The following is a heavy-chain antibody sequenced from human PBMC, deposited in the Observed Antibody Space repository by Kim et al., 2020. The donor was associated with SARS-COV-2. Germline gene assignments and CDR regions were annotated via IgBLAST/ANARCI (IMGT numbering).Heavy chain of an antibody. V-gene: IGHV4-39*01. CDR3: ARIDSSYFYMDV. J-gene: IGHJ6*03. Sequence: YSPSLESLFTLSADTSKNQFSLRLSFVTAADTAVYYCARIDSSYFYMDVWGKGTSVIVSS.